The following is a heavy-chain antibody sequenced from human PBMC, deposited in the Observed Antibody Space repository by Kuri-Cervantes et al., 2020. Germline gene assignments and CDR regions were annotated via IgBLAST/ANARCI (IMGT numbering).Heavy chain of an antibody. J-gene: IGHJ4*02. CDR2: IKQDGSEK. CDR1: GFTFSSYW. CDR3: AKSDATTYYDFWSGYYSGFDY. Sequence: LSLTCAASGFTFSSYWMSWVRQAPGKGLEWVANIKQDGSEKYYVDSVKGRFTISRDNAKNSLYLQMNSLRAEDTAVYYCAKSDATTYYDFWSGYYSGFDYWGQGTLVTVSS. D-gene: IGHD3-3*01. V-gene: IGHV3-7*03.